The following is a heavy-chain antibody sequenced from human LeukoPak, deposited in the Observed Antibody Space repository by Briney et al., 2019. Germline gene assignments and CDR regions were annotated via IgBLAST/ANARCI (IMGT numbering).Heavy chain of an antibody. Sequence: ASVKVSCKASGGTFSSYAISWVRQAPGQGLEWMGGIIPIFGTANYAQKFQGRVTITADKSTSTAYMELSSLRSEDTAVYYCARGFSTYDILTGYDYWGQGTLVAVSS. CDR1: GGTFSSYA. D-gene: IGHD3-9*01. CDR2: IIPIFGTA. V-gene: IGHV1-69*06. J-gene: IGHJ4*02. CDR3: ARGFSTYDILTGYDY.